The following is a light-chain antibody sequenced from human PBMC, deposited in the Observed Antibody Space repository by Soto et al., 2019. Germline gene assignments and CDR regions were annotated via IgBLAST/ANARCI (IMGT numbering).Light chain of an antibody. CDR1: SSDIGGYDY. CDR2: DVS. V-gene: IGLV2-14*01. J-gene: IGLJ1*01. CDR3: SSYTSNIAYKYV. Sequence: QSVLTQPASVSVSPGQSITISCTGTSSDIGGYDYVSWYQQNPSKAPKHIIYDVSNRPSGVSNSFSGSKSANTASLTISGLQAEDEADYYCSSYTSNIAYKYVFGTGTKVT.